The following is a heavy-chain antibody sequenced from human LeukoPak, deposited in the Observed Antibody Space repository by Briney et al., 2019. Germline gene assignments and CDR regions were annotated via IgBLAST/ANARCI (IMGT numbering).Heavy chain of an antibody. CDR1: GGSINGYH. J-gene: IGHJ3*02. D-gene: IGHD1-7*01. CDR3: ARLITGPTTAFDI. Sequence: PSETLSLTCSVSGGSINGYHWIWMRQPAGKELDGIGRVYTSRSTHYNHSLKTRLTMSVDTSKNQFSLKLSSVTAADTAVYYCARLITGPTTAFDIWGQGTMVTASS. V-gene: IGHV4-4*07. CDR2: VYTSRST.